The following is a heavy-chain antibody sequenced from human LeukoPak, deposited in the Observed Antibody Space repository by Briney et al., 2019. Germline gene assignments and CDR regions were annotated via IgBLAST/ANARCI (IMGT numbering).Heavy chain of an antibody. Sequence: GGSLRLSCAASGITISNYAMHWVRQGPGKGLEWVAGISYDGGKEYFADSVKGRFAISRDSSKNTLSLQMNSLRAEDTAVYYCARGGAYYYDSSGYSDAFDIWGQGTMVTVSS. J-gene: IGHJ3*02. D-gene: IGHD3-22*01. V-gene: IGHV3-30*09. CDR3: ARGGAYYYDSSGYSDAFDI. CDR1: GITISNYA. CDR2: ISYDGGKE.